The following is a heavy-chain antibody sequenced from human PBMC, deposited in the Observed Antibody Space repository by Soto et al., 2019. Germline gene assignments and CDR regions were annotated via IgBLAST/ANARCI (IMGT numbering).Heavy chain of an antibody. Sequence: ASVKVSCKASGYTFTSYDINWVRQATGQGLEWMGWMNPNSGNTGYAQKFQGRVTMTRNTSISTAYMELSSLRSEDTAVYYCAGEQYCSSTSCYETWFAPWGQGTLVTVSS. CDR2: MNPNSGNT. D-gene: IGHD2-2*01. V-gene: IGHV1-8*01. CDR1: GYTFTSYD. CDR3: AGEQYCSSTSCYETWFAP. J-gene: IGHJ5*02.